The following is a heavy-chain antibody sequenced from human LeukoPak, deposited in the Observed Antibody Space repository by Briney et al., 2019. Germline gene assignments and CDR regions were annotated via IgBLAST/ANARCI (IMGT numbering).Heavy chain of an antibody. V-gene: IGHV4-31*03. Sequence: SETLSLTCTVSGGSLSSGGYYWSWIRQHPGKGLEWIGYIYYSGSTYYNPSLKSRVTISVDTSKNQFSLKLSSVTAADTAVYYCASLARGYSYGTFDYWGQGTLVTVSS. D-gene: IGHD5-18*01. CDR3: ASLARGYSYGTFDY. CDR1: GGSLSSGGYY. CDR2: IYYSGST. J-gene: IGHJ4*02.